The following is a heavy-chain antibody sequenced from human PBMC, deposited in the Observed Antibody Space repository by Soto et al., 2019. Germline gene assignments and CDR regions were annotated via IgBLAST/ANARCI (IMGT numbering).Heavy chain of an antibody. CDR1: GGSISSPDYH. CDR3: ARHRGPTGPNY. Sequence: QLQLQESGPGLVKPSETLSLTCDVSGGSISSPDYHWGWIRQPPGKGLEWIASIHHSGRTYYNPSLKSRVIISEDMSRNEVSLTLRSVTASDTAIYFCARHRGPTGPNYWGQGILVTVSS. CDR2: IHHSGRT. D-gene: IGHD3-10*01. V-gene: IGHV4-39*01. J-gene: IGHJ4*02.